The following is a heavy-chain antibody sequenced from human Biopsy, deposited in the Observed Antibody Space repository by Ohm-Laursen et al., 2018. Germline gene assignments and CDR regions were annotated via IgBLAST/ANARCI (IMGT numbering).Heavy chain of an antibody. Sequence: SVKVSCKASGYTFTGYYMHWVRQAPGQGLEWMGWINPNSGVTNYAQRFQGRVTMTRYTSISTTYMELRRLTSDDTAVFYCARELGDFWGGRQFDFWGQGTLVTVSS. CDR1: GYTFTGYY. V-gene: IGHV1-2*02. CDR2: INPNSGVT. CDR3: ARELGDFWGGRQFDF. D-gene: IGHD3-3*01. J-gene: IGHJ5*01.